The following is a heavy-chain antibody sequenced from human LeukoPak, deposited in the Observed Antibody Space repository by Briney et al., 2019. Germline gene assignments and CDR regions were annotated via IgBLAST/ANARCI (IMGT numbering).Heavy chain of an antibody. CDR1: GFTFSSYG. CDR3: AKGDSSGW. CDR2: ISSSGSML. J-gene: IGHJ4*02. D-gene: IGHD6-19*01. V-gene: IGHV3-48*01. Sequence: GGSLRLSCAASGFTFSSYGMHWVRQAPGKGLEWVSYISSSGSMLHYADSVEGRFTISRDNSKNTLYLQMNSLRAEDTAVYYCAKGDSSGWWGQGTLATVSS.